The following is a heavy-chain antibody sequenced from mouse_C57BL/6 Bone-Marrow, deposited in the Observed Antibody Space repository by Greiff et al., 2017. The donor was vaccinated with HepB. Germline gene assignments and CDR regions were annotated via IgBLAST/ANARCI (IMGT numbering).Heavy chain of an antibody. CDR2: IWSGGST. J-gene: IGHJ1*03. V-gene: IGHV2-2*01. D-gene: IGHD1-1*01. CDR3: ASPTVVEGYWYFDV. CDR1: GFSLTSYG. Sequence: VQLQESGPGLVQPSQSLSITCTVSGFSLTSYGVHWVRQSPGKGLEWLGVIWSGGSTDYNAAFISRLSISKDNSKSQVFFKMNSLQADDTAIYYCASPTVVEGYWYFDVWGTGTTVTVSS.